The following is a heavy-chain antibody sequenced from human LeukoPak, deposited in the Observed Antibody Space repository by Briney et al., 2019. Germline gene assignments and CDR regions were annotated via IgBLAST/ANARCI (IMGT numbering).Heavy chain of an antibody. J-gene: IGHJ4*02. D-gene: IGHD6-6*01. CDR1: GGSVSNYY. Sequence: SETLSLTCSVSGGSVSNYYWSWIRQPPGKGLEWIGYVYYTGSTNYNPSLKSRVTMFEDKSKNQFSLRLYSVTVADTAVYYCARHFAYSSSPYLDYWGQGSLVTVSS. CDR3: ARHFAYSSSPYLDY. CDR2: VYYTGST. V-gene: IGHV4-59*08.